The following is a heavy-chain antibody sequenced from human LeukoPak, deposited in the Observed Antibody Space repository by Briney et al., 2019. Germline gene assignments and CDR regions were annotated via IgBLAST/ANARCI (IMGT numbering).Heavy chain of an antibody. CDR2: ISGSGGST. Sequence: PGGSLRLSCAASGFTFTSYAMTWVRQAPGKGLEWVSGISGSGGSTYYADSVKGRFTISRDNSKNTLYVQMNSLRAEDMAVYYCAKSDYYDSSGYYYGSDYWGQGTLVTVSS. J-gene: IGHJ4*02. V-gene: IGHV3-23*01. D-gene: IGHD3-22*01. CDR3: AKSDYYDSSGYYYGSDY. CDR1: GFTFTSYA.